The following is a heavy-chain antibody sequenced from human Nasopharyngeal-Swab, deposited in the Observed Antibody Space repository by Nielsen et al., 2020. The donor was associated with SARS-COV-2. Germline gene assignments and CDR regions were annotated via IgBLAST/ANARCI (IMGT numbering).Heavy chain of an antibody. D-gene: IGHD3-22*01. CDR2: IYPGDSDT. CDR1: GYSFTSYW. J-gene: IGHJ2*01. V-gene: IGHV5-51*01. Sequence: KVSCKGSGYSFTSYWIGWVRQMPGKGLEWMGIIYPGDSDTRYSPSFQGQVTISADKSISTAYPQWSSLKASDTAMYYCARRLKDYNYYDSSGPDWYFDLWGRGTLVTVSS. CDR3: ARRLKDYNYYDSSGPDWYFDL.